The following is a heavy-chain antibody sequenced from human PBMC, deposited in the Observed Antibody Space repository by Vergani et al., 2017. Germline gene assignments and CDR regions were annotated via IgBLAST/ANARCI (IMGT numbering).Heavy chain of an antibody. CDR3: ARWGNEKRLDS. CDR1: GFTFSSHG. Sequence: QVQLVESGGGVVQPGRSLTLSCVASGFTFSSHGMHWVRQAPGKGLEWVAVIWYDGSNKYYGDSVKGRFTISRYNSKNTLYLQMNSLRVEDTAVYYCARWGNEKRLDSWGQGTLVTVSS. V-gene: IGHV3-33*01. CDR2: IWYDGSNK. D-gene: IGHD1-1*01. J-gene: IGHJ5*01.